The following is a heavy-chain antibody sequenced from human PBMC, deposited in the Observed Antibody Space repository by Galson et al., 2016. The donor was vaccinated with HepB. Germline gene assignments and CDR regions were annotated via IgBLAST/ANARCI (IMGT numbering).Heavy chain of an antibody. CDR1: GFTFSSYN. Sequence: SLRLSCAASGFTFSSYNMNWVRQAPGRGLEWVSYISSSSTYIYYTDSVKGRFTISGDNAKNSLYLQMNSLRAEDTAVYYCARDRDRSNWDFDFWGQGTLVTVSS. D-gene: IGHD1-1*01. CDR2: ISSSSTYI. J-gene: IGHJ4*02. V-gene: IGHV3-21*01. CDR3: ARDRDRSNWDFDF.